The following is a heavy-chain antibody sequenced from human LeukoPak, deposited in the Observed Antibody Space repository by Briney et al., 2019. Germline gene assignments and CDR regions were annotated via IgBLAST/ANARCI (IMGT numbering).Heavy chain of an antibody. J-gene: IGHJ5*02. CDR2: IYTSGST. D-gene: IGHD3-9*01. V-gene: IGHV4-4*07. Sequence: PSETLSLTCTVSGGSISSYYWSWIRQPAGKGLEWIGRIYTSGSTNYNPSLESRVTMSVDTSKNQFSLKLSSVTAADTAVYYCARDLSGSRNNWFDPWGQGTLVTVSS. CDR3: ARDLSGSRNNWFDP. CDR1: GGSISSYY.